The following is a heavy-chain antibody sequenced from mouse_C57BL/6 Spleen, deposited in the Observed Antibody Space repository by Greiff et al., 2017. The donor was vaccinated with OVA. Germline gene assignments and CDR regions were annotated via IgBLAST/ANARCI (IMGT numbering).Heavy chain of an antibody. CDR1: GYSITSGYY. V-gene: IGHV3-6*01. Sequence: EVQLQESGPGLVKPSQSLSLTCSVTGYSITSGYYWNWIRQFPGNKLEWMGYISYDGSNNYNPSLKNRISITRDTSKNQFFLKLNSVTTEDTATYDCAREGGWLLRGNFDVWGTGTTVTVSS. CDR3: AREGGWLLRGNFDV. D-gene: IGHD2-3*01. J-gene: IGHJ1*03. CDR2: ISYDGSN.